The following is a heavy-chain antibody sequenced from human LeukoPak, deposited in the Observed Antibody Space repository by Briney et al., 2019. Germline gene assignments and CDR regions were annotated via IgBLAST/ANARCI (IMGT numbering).Heavy chain of an antibody. J-gene: IGHJ4*02. D-gene: IGHD3-10*01. V-gene: IGHV1-18*01. CDR3: ARQSTMVRGFWAVFPYYFDY. Sequence: ASVKVSCKASGYTFTSYGISWVRQAPGQGLEWMGWISAYNGNTNYAQKLQGRVTMTTDTSTSTAYMELRSLRSDDTAVYYCARQSTMVRGFWAVFPYYFDYWGQGTLVTVSS. CDR2: ISAYNGNT. CDR1: GYTFTSYG.